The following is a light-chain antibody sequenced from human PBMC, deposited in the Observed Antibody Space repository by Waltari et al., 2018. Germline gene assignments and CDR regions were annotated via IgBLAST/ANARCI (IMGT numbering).Light chain of an antibody. CDR3: HQTSSLPET. Sequence: EVVLTQSPDLQSVTPKEKVTITCRASQSFGIGFNWYQQKPDQSPKLLVKEASQSISGVPVRFRGSGSGKDFTLTINSLEAEDAATYYCHQTSSLPETFGQGTKVEIK. CDR2: EAS. V-gene: IGKV6-21*02. J-gene: IGKJ1*01. CDR1: QSFGIG.